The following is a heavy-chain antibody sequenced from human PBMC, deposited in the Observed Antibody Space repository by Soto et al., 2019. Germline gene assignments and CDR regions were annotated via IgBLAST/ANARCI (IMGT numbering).Heavy chain of an antibody. J-gene: IGHJ5*02. CDR2: IYYSGST. CDR1: GGSISSGGYY. Sequence: QVQLQESGPGLVKPSQTLSLTCTVSGGSISSGGYYWSWIRQHPGKGLEWIGYIYYSGSTYYNPSPKSRVTISVDTSKHQFSPKLSSVTAADTAVYYCAREIGYGSGHNWFDPWGQGTLVTVSS. D-gene: IGHD3-10*01. V-gene: IGHV4-31*03. CDR3: AREIGYGSGHNWFDP.